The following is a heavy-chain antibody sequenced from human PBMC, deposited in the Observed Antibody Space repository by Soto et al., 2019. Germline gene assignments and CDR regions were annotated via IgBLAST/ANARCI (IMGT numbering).Heavy chain of an antibody. CDR1: GGSFSGYY. J-gene: IGHJ6*02. V-gene: IGHV4-34*01. CDR2: INDSGIT. Sequence: QVQLQQWGAEVLKPSETLSLTCVVNGGSFSGYYWSWIRQPPGKGLEWIGEINDSGITDSNPSLESRVTISVDMSKNQFSRKLTSVTAADTAVYHCARGRSSVPDRRGIGYYGLDVWGQGTTVTVSS. D-gene: IGHD6-6*01. CDR3: ARGRSSVPDRRGIGYYGLDV.